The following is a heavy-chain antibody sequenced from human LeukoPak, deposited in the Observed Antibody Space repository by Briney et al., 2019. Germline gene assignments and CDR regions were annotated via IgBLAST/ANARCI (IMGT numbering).Heavy chain of an antibody. D-gene: IGHD3-16*02. CDR1: GFTFSSYW. CDR2: IKQDGSEK. Sequence: PGGSLRLSCAASGFTFSSYWMSWVLQAPGKGLEWVANIKQDGSEKYYVDSVKGRFTISRDNAKNSLYLQMNSLRAEDTAVYYCARYDYVWGSYRYPRGFDYWGQGTLVTVSS. CDR3: ARYDYVWGSYRYPRGFDY. V-gene: IGHV3-7*05. J-gene: IGHJ4*02.